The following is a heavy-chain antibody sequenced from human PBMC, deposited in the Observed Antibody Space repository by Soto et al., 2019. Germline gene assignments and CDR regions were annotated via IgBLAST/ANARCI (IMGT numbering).Heavy chain of an antibody. Sequence: GGSLRLSCAASGFTFSDYYMSWIRQAPGKGLEWVSYISSSGSTIYYADSVKGRFTISRGNAKNSLYLQMNCLTAADTAVYYCARQCSGLYHNWFDPWGQGTLVTVSS. J-gene: IGHJ5*02. CDR3: ARQCSGLYHNWFDP. D-gene: IGHD6-19*01. V-gene: IGHV3-11*01. CDR1: GFTFSDYY. CDR2: ISSSGSTI.